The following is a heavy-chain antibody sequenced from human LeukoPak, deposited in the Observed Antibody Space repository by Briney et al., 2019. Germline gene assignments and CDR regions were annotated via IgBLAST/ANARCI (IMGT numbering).Heavy chain of an antibody. J-gene: IGHJ4*02. CDR2: INPNSGGT. D-gene: IGHD5-24*01. Sequence: ASVKVSCKASGYTFTGYYMHWMRQAPGQGLEWMGRINPNSGGTNYAQKFQGRVTMTRDTSISTAYMELSRLRSDDTAVYYCAREGRAKMATISLRRYFDYWGQGTLVTVSS. CDR3: AREGRAKMATISLRRYFDY. V-gene: IGHV1-2*06. CDR1: GYTFTGYY.